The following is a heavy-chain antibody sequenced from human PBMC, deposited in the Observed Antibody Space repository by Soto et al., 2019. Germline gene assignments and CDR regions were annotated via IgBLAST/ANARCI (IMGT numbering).Heavy chain of an antibody. D-gene: IGHD3-3*02. CDR3: ARDKDRQQLGGNYYYIVEV. J-gene: IGHJ6*02. CDR1: GGTFSTSA. V-gene: IGHV1-69*12. Sequence: QVQLMQSGAEVKKPGSSVKVSCKASGGTFSTSAISWVRQAPGDGLEWVGGIMPVFATPDYAQKFQGRVTTSADESTTTAYLELTRLTTDDTAVYYCARDKDRQQLGGNYYYIVEVWGQGTAITVSS. CDR2: IMPVFATP.